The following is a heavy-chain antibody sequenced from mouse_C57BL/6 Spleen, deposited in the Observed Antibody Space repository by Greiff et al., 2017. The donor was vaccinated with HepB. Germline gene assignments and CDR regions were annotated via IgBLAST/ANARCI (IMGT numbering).Heavy chain of an antibody. CDR2: IDPSDSET. CDR1: GYTFTSYW. CDR3: ARGGTYGNYGYAMDY. D-gene: IGHD2-1*01. Sequence: VQLQQPGAELVRPGSSVKLSCKASGYTFTSYWMHWVKQRPIQGLEWIGNIDPSDSETHYNQKFKDKATLTVDKSSSTAYMQLSSLTSEDSAVYYCARGGTYGNYGYAMDYWGQGTSVTVSS. V-gene: IGHV1-52*01. J-gene: IGHJ4*01.